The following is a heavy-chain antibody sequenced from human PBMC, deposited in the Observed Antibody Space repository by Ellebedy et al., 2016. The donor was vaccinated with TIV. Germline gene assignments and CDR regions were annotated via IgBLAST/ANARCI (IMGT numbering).Heavy chain of an antibody. Sequence: MPSETLSLTCTVSGGSISSYYWSWIRQPPGKGLEWIGYIYYSGSTNYNPSLKSRVTISVDTSKNQFSLKLSSVTAADTAVYYCARWGRATIVVGFDYWGQGTLVTVSS. D-gene: IGHD5-12*01. CDR3: ARWGRATIVVGFDY. CDR2: IYYSGST. J-gene: IGHJ4*02. V-gene: IGHV4-59*08. CDR1: GGSISSYY.